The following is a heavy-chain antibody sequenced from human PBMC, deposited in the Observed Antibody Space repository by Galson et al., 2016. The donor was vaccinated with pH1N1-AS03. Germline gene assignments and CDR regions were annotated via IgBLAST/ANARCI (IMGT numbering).Heavy chain of an antibody. CDR2: IRKTASGGTT. Sequence: SLRLSCAASGFTFGDYAMSWFRQASGKGLEWVGFIRKTASGGTTEYAASVKGRFTVSRDDSKSIAYLQMNSLKTEDTAVYYCRMIVHFHIWGQGTMVTVSS. D-gene: IGHD3-22*01. J-gene: IGHJ3*02. CDR1: GFTFGDYA. V-gene: IGHV3-49*03. CDR3: RMIVHFHI.